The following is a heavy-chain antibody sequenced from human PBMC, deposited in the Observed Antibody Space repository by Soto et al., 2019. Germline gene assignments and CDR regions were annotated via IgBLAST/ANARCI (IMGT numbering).Heavy chain of an antibody. CDR1: GFSLSASGVG. CDR2: IYWDDDK. V-gene: IGHV2-5*02. CDR3: AHESNILTFGGIIVRSNY. D-gene: IGHD3-16*02. J-gene: IGHJ4*02. Sequence: QITLKESGPTLVKPTQTPTLTCTFSGFSLSASGVGGGWFLQPPGKALEGLALIYWDDDKRYSTSLKTRLAITKDPSKDQLVLTLPTMDPADTATYYCAHESNILTFGGIIVRSNYWGQGILVTVSS.